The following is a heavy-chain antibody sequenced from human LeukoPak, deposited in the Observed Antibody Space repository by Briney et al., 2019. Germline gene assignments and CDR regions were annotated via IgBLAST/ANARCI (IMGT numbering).Heavy chain of an antibody. D-gene: IGHD6-19*01. CDR1: GFTFSSYW. J-gene: IGHJ4*02. V-gene: IGHV3-74*01. Sequence: GGSLRLSCGASGFTFSSYWMHWVRQAPGNGLVWVSRINSDGSSTSYADSVKGRFTISRDNAKNTLYLQMNSLRAEDTAVYYCAREPGVAVAGPDYWGQGTLVTVSS. CDR3: AREPGVAVAGPDY. CDR2: INSDGSST.